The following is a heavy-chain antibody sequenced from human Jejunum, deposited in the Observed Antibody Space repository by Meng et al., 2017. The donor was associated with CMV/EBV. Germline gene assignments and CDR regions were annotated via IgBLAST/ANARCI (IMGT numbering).Heavy chain of an antibody. Sequence: CQPSGYNCNTYWIGWLRQMPGRGLDWLGTIYPGDSDATYSPSVRGHVTFSADKSINTAYLQWDSLTASDTALYFCARPSSTKGLDYWGQGTLVTVSS. V-gene: IGHV5-51*01. J-gene: IGHJ4*02. CDR1: GYNCNTYW. CDR2: IYPGDSDA. CDR3: ARPSSTKGLDY. D-gene: IGHD1-26*01.